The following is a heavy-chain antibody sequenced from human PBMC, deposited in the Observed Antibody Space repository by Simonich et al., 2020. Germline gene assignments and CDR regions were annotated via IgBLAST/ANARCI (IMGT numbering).Heavy chain of an antibody. J-gene: IGHJ4*02. CDR1: GFTFSSYG. CDR3: ARDLYCSGGSCYYFDY. D-gene: IGHD2-15*01. V-gene: IGHV3-33*01. CDR2: IWYDGSNK. Sequence: QVQLVESGGGVVQPGRSLRLSCAASGFTFSSYGMHWVRQAPGKGLEWVAVIWYDGSNKYYADSVKGRFTISRDNSKNTLYLQMNSLRAEDTAVYYCARDLYCSGGSCYYFDYWGQGTLVTVSS.